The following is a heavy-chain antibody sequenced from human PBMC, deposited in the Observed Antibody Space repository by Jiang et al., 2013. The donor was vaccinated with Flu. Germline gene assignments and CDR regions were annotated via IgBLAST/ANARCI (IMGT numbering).Heavy chain of an antibody. CDR1: GDSINHYY. Sequence: KPSETLSLTCTVSGDSINHYYWSWIRQPPRKGLEWIGYIYYSGSTNYNPSLKSRVTISVDTSKNQFSLKLSSVTAADTAVYYCARHPQRFYYDTSGYCDYWGQGTLVTVSS. J-gene: IGHJ4*02. D-gene: IGHD3-22*01. CDR2: IYYSGST. V-gene: IGHV4-59*08. CDR3: ARHPQRFYYDTSGYCDY.